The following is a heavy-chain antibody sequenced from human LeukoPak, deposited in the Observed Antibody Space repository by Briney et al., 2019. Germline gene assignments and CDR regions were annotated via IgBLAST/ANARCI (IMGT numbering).Heavy chain of an antibody. Sequence: ASVKVSCKASGYTFTGYYMHWVRQAPGQGLEWMGRINPNSGGTNYAQKFQGRVTVTRDTSISTAYMELSRLRSDDTAVYYCARNFLDYYDSSGDYWGQGTLVTVSS. CDR1: GYTFTGYY. CDR3: ARNFLDYYDSSGDY. J-gene: IGHJ4*02. V-gene: IGHV1-2*06. D-gene: IGHD3-22*01. CDR2: INPNSGGT.